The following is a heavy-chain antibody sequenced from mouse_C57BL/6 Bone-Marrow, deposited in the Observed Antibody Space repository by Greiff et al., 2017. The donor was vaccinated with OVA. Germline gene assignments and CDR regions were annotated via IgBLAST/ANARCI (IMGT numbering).Heavy chain of an antibody. CDR2: IYPGDGDT. V-gene: IGHV1-80*01. CDR3: ARDGYYPYYYDMDY. CDR1: GYAFSSYW. J-gene: IGHJ4*01. Sequence: VQLQESGAELVKPGASVKISCKASGYAFSSYWMNWVKQRPGKGLEWIGQIYPGDGDTNYNGKFKGKATLTADKSSSTAYMQLSSLTSEDYAVYGCARDGYYPYYYDMDYWGQGTSVTVSS. D-gene: IGHD2-3*01.